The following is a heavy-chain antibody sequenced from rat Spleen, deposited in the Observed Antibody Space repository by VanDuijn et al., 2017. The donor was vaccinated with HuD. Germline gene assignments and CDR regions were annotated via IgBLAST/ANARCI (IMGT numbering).Heavy chain of an antibody. V-gene: IGHV5-20*01. Sequence: EVQLVESGGGLVQPGRSMKLSCAASGFTFSSFAMAWVRQAPTKGLEWVASISYDGGNTYYRDSVKGRFTIYRDNAKSSLYLQMDSLRSEDTSTYYCAKDIRYYYSGYWYFDFWGPGTMVTVSS. D-gene: IGHD1-1*01. J-gene: IGHJ1*01. CDR3: AKDIRYYYSGYWYFDF. CDR1: GFTFSSFA. CDR2: ISYDGGNT.